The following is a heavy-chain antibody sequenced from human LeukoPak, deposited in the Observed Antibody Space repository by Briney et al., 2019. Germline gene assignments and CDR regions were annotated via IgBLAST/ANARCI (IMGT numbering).Heavy chain of an antibody. D-gene: IGHD6-19*01. V-gene: IGHV4-39*01. CDR1: GGSISSSSYY. CDR2: IYYSGST. Sequence: SETLSLTCTVSGGSISSSSYYWGWIRQPPGKGLEWIGSIYYSGSTYYNPSLKSRVTISVDTSKNQFSLKLSSVTAADTAVYYCATVNKQWLVHGVFDYWGQGTLVTVSS. J-gene: IGHJ4*02. CDR3: ATVNKQWLVHGVFDY.